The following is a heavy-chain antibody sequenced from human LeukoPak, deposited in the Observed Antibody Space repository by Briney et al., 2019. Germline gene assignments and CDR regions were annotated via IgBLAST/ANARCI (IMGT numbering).Heavy chain of an antibody. CDR2: IWYDGSNK. CDR1: GFTFSPYG. CDR3: ATNQIMIREYYFDY. V-gene: IGHV3-33*03. Sequence: PGRSLRLSCAASGFTFSPYGMHWVRQAPGKGLEWVAVIWYDGSNKYYADSVKGRFTISRDNSKNTLYLQMNSLRAEDTAVYYCATNQIMIREYYFDYWGQGTLVTVSS. J-gene: IGHJ4*02. D-gene: IGHD3-16*01.